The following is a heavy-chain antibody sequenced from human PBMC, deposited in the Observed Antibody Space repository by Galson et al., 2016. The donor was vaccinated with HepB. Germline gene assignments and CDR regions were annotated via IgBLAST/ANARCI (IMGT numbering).Heavy chain of an antibody. CDR1: GFSLTTSGMC. CDR2: IDWDDYK. J-gene: IGHJ6*02. D-gene: IGHD2-2*01. V-gene: IGHV2-70*11. CDR3: ARTLRGAVPARDGLHYYYAMDV. Sequence: PALVEPTQTLTLTCTFSGFSLTTSGMCVSWIRQPPGKALEWLARIDWDDYKYYSTSLKTRLTISKDTSKDQVVLTMTNLDPVDTATYYCARTLRGAVPARDGLHYYYAMDVWGQGTTVTVSS.